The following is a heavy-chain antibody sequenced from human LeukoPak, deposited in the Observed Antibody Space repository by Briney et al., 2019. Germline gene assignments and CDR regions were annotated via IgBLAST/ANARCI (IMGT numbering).Heavy chain of an antibody. CDR3: ARDPGDYYDSSGYYYLDY. V-gene: IGHV3-7*01. J-gene: IGHJ4*02. D-gene: IGHD3-22*01. CDR2: IKQDGSEK. Sequence: GGSLRLPCAASGFTFSSYWMSWVRQAPGKGLEWVANIKQDGSEKYYVDSVKGRFTISRDNAKNSLYLQMNSLRAEDTAVYYCARDPGDYYDSSGYYYLDYWGQGTLVTVSS. CDR1: GFTFSSYW.